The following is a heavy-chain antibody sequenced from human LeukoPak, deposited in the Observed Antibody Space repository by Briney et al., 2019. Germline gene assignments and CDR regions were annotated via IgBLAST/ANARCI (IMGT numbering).Heavy chain of an antibody. D-gene: IGHD3-9*01. CDR1: GFTVSSKY. J-gene: IGHJ6*02. CDR2: IYSGGRT. CDR3: ARDIGGFDWTVGAYGMDV. Sequence: PGGSLRLSCAASGFTVSSKYMSWVRQAPGKGPEWVSVIYSGGRTYYADSVKGRFTISRDNSKNTLYLQMNSLRAEDTAVYYCARDIGGFDWTVGAYGMDVWGQGTTVTVSS. V-gene: IGHV3-66*01.